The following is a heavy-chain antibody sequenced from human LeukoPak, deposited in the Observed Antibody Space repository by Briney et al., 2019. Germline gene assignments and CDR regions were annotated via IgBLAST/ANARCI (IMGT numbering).Heavy chain of an antibody. CDR3: ARRIAVAGGGWFDP. V-gene: IGHV4-39*01. CDR1: GGSISSSSYY. J-gene: IGHJ5*02. CDR2: IYYSGST. Sequence: PSETLSLTCTVSGGSISSSSYYWGWIRQPPGKGLEWIGSIYYSGSTYYNPSLKSRVTISVDTSKNQFSLKLSSVPAADPAVYYWARRIAVAGGGWFDPWGQGTLVTVSS. D-gene: IGHD6-19*01.